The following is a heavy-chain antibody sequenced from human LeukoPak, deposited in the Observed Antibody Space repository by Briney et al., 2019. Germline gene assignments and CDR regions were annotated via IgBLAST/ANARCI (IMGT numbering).Heavy chain of an antibody. V-gene: IGHV1-24*01. Sequence: GASVKVSCKVSGYTLTELSMHWVRQAPGKGLERMGGFDPEDGETIYAQKFQGRVTMTRDTSISTAYMELSRLRSDDTAVYYCARDFIAAAGTWGQGTLVTVSS. CDR3: ARDFIAAAGT. D-gene: IGHD6-13*01. CDR2: FDPEDGET. J-gene: IGHJ5*02. CDR1: GYTLTELS.